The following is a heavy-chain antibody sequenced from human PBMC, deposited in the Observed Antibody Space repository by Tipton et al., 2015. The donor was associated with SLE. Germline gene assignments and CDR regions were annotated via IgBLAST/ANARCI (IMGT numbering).Heavy chain of an antibody. CDR1: GYSITSGHY. CDR3: ARGGGDSVAAFDI. J-gene: IGHJ3*02. CDR2: IHFSGST. D-gene: IGHD2-21*01. V-gene: IGHV4-61*03. Sequence: TLSLTCAVSGYSITSGHYWTWIRQSPGKGLEWIGYIHFSGSTNYNLSLKTRVTISVDTSKRHFSLKLTSVTAADTAVYYCARGGGDSVAAFDIWGQGTLVTVSS.